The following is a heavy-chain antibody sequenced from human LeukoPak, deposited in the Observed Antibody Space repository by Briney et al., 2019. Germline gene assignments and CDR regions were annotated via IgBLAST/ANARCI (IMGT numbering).Heavy chain of an antibody. J-gene: IGHJ4*02. CDR2: IKSKTDGGTT. D-gene: IGHD6-13*01. V-gene: IGHV3-15*01. Sequence: PGGSLRLSCAASGSTFSNAWMSWVRQAPGKGLEWVGRIKSKTDGGTTDYAAPVKGRFTISRDDSKNTLYLQMNSLKTEDTAVYYCTTAPGIAAAGHPPPAYFDYWGQGTLVTVSS. CDR3: TTAPGIAAAGHPPPAYFDY. CDR1: GSTFSNAW.